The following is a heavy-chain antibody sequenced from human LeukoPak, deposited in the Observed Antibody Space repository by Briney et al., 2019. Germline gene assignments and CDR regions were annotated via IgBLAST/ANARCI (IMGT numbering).Heavy chain of an antibody. CDR3: AREKSGYFDY. CDR2: ISYDGSNK. Sequence: GRSLRLSCAASGFTFSSYAMHWVRQAPGKGLEWVAVISYDGSNKYYADSVKGRFTISRDNSKNTLYQQMNSLRVEDTAVYYCAREKSGYFDYWGQGTLVTVSS. V-gene: IGHV3-30*04. D-gene: IGHD3-10*01. CDR1: GFTFSSYA. J-gene: IGHJ4*02.